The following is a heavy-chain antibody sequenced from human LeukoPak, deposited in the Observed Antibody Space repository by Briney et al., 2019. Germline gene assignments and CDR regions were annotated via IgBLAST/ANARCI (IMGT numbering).Heavy chain of an antibody. V-gene: IGHV3-23*01. Sequence: PGGSLRLSCAVSGFTFSSYAMTWVRQAPGKGLGGSSLFVVSGGSTYYADSVKGRFTISRDNSKNTLYLQMNSLRAEDTAVYYCAKDGHYYDSSGYRYYFDYWGQGTLVTVSS. D-gene: IGHD3-22*01. CDR2: FVVSGGST. J-gene: IGHJ4*02. CDR1: GFTFSSYA. CDR3: AKDGHYYDSSGYRYYFDY.